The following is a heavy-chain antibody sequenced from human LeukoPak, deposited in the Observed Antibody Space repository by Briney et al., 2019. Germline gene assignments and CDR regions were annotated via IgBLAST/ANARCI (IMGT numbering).Heavy chain of an antibody. J-gene: IGHJ4*02. D-gene: IGHD3-16*01. CDR2: MSQDGSKK. CDR3: AKTLWGSSDF. Sequence: GGSLRLSCAASGFTFSSYAMHWVRQAPGKGLEWVASMSQDGSKKSYGGSVEGRFTISRDNAKNSLFLQMNSLRVEDTALYYCAKTLWGSSDFWGQGALVTVSS. CDR1: GFTFSSYA. V-gene: IGHV3-7*01.